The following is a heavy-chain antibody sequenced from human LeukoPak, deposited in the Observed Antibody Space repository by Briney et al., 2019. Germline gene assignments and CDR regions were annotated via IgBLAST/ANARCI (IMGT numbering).Heavy chain of an antibody. CDR3: ARHQGAGEYPFDY. J-gene: IGHJ4*02. V-gene: IGHV1-46*01. CDR1: GYTFTSYY. Sequence: ASVTVSCKASGYTFTSYYMHWVRQAPGQGLEWMGIINPSDGSTTYAQRFQGRVTLTRDTPTSTVYMELGSLRSEDTALYYCARHQGAGEYPFDYWGQGTLVTVSS. CDR2: INPSDGST. D-gene: IGHD2/OR15-2a*01.